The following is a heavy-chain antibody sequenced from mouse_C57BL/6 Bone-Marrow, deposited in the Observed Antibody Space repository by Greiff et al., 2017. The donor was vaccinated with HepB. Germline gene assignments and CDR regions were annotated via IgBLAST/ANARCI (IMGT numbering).Heavy chain of an antibody. CDR3: TDDLYAMDY. CDR1: GFTFSNYW. CDR2: IRLKSDNYAT. V-gene: IGHV6-3*01. J-gene: IGHJ4*01. Sequence: EVKLVESGGGLVQPGGSMKLSCVASGFTFSNYWMNWVRQSPEKGLEWVAQIRLKSDNYATHYAESVKGRFTISRDDSKSSVYLQMNNLRAEDTGIYYCTDDLYAMDYWGQGTSVTVSS.